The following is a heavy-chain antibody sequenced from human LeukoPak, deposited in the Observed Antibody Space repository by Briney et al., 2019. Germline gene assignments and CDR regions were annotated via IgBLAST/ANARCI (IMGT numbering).Heavy chain of an antibody. D-gene: IGHD2-21*02. CDR3: ARDTGYCGGDCCPFDP. J-gene: IGHJ5*02. Sequence: GGALRLSCAASGFTFSSYSMNWVRQAPGKGVEWVSSISSSSSYIYYVDSVKGRFTISRDNANNSLYLKMNSLRAEDTAVYYCARDTGYCGGDCCPFDPWGQGTLVTVSS. CDR1: GFTFSSYS. CDR2: ISSSSSYI. V-gene: IGHV3-21*01.